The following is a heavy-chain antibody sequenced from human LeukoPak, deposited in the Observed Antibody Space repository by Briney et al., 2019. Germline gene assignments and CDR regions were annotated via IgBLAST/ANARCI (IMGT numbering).Heavy chain of an antibody. CDR1: GFTFSTYA. Sequence: GGSLSLSCAASGFTFSTYAMTWVRQAPGKGLEWVSAITGSGHITYYADSVKGRFTISRDNAKNSLYLQMNSLRAEDTAVYYCAELGITMIGGVWGKGTTVTISS. V-gene: IGHV3-23*01. D-gene: IGHD3-10*02. J-gene: IGHJ6*04. CDR2: ITGSGHIT. CDR3: AELGITMIGGV.